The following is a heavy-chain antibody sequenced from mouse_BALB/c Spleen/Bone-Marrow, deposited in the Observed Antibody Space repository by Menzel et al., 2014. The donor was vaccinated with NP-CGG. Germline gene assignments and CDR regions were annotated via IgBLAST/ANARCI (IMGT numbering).Heavy chain of an antibody. CDR3: TRQYGNYYAMDY. J-gene: IGHJ4*01. V-gene: IGHV1S126*01. D-gene: IGHD2-10*02. Sequence: VQLQQSSAELERTWASVQVSCKASGSTFTSYWINWVKPRTGQGLVRIGNIYPSDSYTNYNQKFKDKATLTVDKSSSTTYMQLNSPASEDSAGYYCTRQYGNYYAMDYWGQGTSVTVSS. CDR1: GSTFTSYW. CDR2: IYPSDSYT.